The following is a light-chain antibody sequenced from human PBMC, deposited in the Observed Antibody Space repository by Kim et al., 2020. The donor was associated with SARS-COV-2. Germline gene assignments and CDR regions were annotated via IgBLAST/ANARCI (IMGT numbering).Light chain of an antibody. CDR3: QQTYSIPVT. CDR1: QSIISY. CDR2: AAS. V-gene: IGKV1-39*01. J-gene: IGKJ1*01. Sequence: DIQMTQSPSSLSASVGDRVTITCRASQSIISYLNWYQQKPGKAPTLLIYAASTLQSGVPSRFSGSGSGTDFTLTISSLQPADFAIYFCQQTYSIPVTFGQGTKVDIK.